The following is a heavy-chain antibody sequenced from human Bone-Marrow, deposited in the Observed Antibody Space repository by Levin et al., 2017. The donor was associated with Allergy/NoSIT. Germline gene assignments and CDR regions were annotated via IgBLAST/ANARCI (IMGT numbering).Heavy chain of an antibody. V-gene: IGHV3-30*18. CDR3: AKDRFRGFRGVIIGNFYPDN. D-gene: IGHD3-10*01. CDR1: GFTFSSYG. J-gene: IGHJ4*02. Sequence: QTGGSLRLSCAASGFTFSSYGMHWVRQAPGKGLEWVGVISYDGTNQHYADSVKGRVTISRDNSGNTLYLQLNSLRPEDTAMYYCAKDRFRGFRGVIIGNFYPDNWGQGTLVTVSS. CDR2: ISYDGTNQ.